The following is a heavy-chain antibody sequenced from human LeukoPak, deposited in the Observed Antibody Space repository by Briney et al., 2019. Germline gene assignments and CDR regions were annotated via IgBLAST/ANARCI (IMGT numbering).Heavy chain of an antibody. CDR1: GASVTDYY. CDR2: IHHSGNS. CDR3: TRGHWGLQS. J-gene: IGHJ5*02. V-gene: IGHV4-59*02. D-gene: IGHD7-27*01. Sequence: KPSETLSLTCTVSGASVTDYYWSWIRQSPGKGLEWISYIHHSGNSDYNPSLRSRVTTSLGTSKNQFSLNLISVTAADTAVYYCTRGHWGLQSWSQGTLLTVSS.